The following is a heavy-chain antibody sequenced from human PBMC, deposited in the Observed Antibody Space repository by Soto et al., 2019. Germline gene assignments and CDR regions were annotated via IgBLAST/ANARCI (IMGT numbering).Heavy chain of an antibody. CDR3: ARKGPFVYGMDV. Sequence: QVQLVQSGAEVKKPGASVKVSCKASGYTFTSYYMHWVRQAPGQGLEWMGIINPSGGSTSYAQKFQGRVTRTRDTSTSTVYMELSSLRSEDTAVYYCARKGPFVYGMDVWGQGTTVTVSS. CDR2: INPSGGST. J-gene: IGHJ6*02. V-gene: IGHV1-46*01. CDR1: GYTFTSYY.